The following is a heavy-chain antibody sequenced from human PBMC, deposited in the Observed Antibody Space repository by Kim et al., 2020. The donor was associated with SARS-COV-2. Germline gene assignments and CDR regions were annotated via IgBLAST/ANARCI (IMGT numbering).Heavy chain of an antibody. Sequence: GGSLRLSCAASGFTFSASAMTWVRQAPGTGLAFLSPISGSGGVTYYAQSVKGRFTVSRDNSKNTLYLQMNTLRVEDTAVYYCAKLRTVVTSPADYWGQGTLVAVSS. CDR2: ISGSGGVT. V-gene: IGHV3-23*01. J-gene: IGHJ4*02. D-gene: IGHD2-21*02. CDR1: GFTFSASA. CDR3: AKLRTVVTSPADY.